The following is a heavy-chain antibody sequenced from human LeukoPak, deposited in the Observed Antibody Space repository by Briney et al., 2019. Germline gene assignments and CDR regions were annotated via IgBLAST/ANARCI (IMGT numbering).Heavy chain of an antibody. D-gene: IGHD6-6*01. J-gene: IGHJ4*02. CDR1: GFSFSSHW. CDR2: IKEDGSEK. Sequence: SGGSLRLSCAASGFSFSSHWMSWVRQAPGKGLEWVANIKEDGSEKYYVESVKGRFTISRDNAKNSLYLQMNSLRAEDTAVYYCAREGSSSSYFDYWGQGTLVTVSS. CDR3: AREGSSSSYFDY. V-gene: IGHV3-7*01.